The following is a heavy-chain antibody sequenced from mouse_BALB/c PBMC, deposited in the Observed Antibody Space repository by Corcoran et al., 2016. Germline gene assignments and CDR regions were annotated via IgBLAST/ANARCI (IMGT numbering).Heavy chain of an antibody. CDR1: GFNLKDTY. J-gene: IGHJ2*01. D-gene: IGHD1-2*01. CDR3: ARTTTALFDY. CDR2: LDPANGNT. Sequence: EVQMHQSGAELVKPGASVKLSCTASGFNLKDTYMHWVKQRPEQGLEWIGRLDPANGNTKYDPTFQGKATITADTSSNTAYLQLSSLTSEDPAVYYWARTTTALFDYWGQGTTLTVSS. V-gene: IGHV14-3*02.